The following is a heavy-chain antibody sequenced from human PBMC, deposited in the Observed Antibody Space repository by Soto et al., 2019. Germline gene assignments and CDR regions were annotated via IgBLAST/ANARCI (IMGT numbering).Heavy chain of an antibody. CDR2: IKGDGSIT. CDR3: ARGLRGAYGMDV. CDR1: GFTFSDHW. J-gene: IGHJ6*02. Sequence: EVQLVESGGGLVQPGGSLRLSCAASGFTFSDHWIHWVRQGPGEGLVWVSRIKGDGSITNYADSVKGRFTISRDNAKNTVYLQINSLRVEDTALYYCARGLRGAYGMDVWGQGTTVTVSS. V-gene: IGHV3-74*01. D-gene: IGHD2-21*01.